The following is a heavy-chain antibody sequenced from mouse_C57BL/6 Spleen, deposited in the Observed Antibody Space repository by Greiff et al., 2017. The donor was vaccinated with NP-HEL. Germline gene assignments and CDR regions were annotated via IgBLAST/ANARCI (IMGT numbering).Heavy chain of an antibody. Sequence: VQLLQSGADLVKPGASVKLSCKASGYTFTEYTIHWVQQRPGKGLEWIGWFYPGSGSINYTEKFKDKATLTADKSSSTVYMERSRMRAEETAVYYCARDDGGGALFGRGFAYWGKGTLVTVSA. J-gene: IGHJ3*01. CDR1: GYTFTEYT. CDR3: ARDDGGGALFGRGFAY. CDR2: FYPGSGSI. V-gene: IGHV1-62-2*01. D-gene: IGHD1-1*01.